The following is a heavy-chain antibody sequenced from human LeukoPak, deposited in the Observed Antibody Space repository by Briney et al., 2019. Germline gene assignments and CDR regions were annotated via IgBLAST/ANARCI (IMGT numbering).Heavy chain of an antibody. CDR3: AKDESDILTGYCFDY. CDR2: ISYDGSNK. V-gene: IGHV3-30*18. Sequence: GRSLRLSCAASGFTFSSYGMHWVRQAPGKGLEWVAVISYDGSNKYYADSVKGRFTISRDNSKNTLYLQMNSLRAEDTAVYYCAKDESDILTGYCFDYWGQGTLVTVSS. CDR1: GFTFSSYG. J-gene: IGHJ4*02. D-gene: IGHD3-9*01.